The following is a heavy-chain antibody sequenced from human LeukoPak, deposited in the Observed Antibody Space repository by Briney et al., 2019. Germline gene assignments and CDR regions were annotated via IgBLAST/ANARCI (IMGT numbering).Heavy chain of an antibody. CDR2: IIPIFGTA. CDR1: GYTFTSYA. Sequence: PGASVKVSCKASGYTFTSYAISWVRQAPGQGLEWMGGIIPIFGTANYAQKFQGRVTITTDESTSTAYMELSSLRSEDTAVYYCARSYCSSTSCYPTTPNWFDPWGQGTLVTVSS. V-gene: IGHV1-69*05. J-gene: IGHJ5*02. D-gene: IGHD2-2*01. CDR3: ARSYCSSTSCYPTTPNWFDP.